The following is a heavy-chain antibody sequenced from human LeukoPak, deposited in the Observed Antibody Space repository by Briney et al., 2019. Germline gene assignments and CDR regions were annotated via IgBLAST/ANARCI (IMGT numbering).Heavy chain of an antibody. CDR3: AKDTPYYDSSGYYSKFDY. CDR2: ISGSGGST. Sequence: GGSLRLSCAASGFTFSSYGMSWVRQAPGKGLEWASAISGSGGSTYYADSVKGRFTISRDNSKNTLYLQMNSLRAEDTAVYYCAKDTPYYDSSGYYSKFDYWGQGTLVTVSS. CDR1: GFTFSSYG. V-gene: IGHV3-23*01. J-gene: IGHJ4*02. D-gene: IGHD3-22*01.